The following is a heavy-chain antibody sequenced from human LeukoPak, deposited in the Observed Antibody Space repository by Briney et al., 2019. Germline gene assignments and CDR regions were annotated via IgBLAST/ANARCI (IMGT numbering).Heavy chain of an antibody. CDR1: GFTFRSFA. Sequence: GGSLRLSCAASGFTFRSFAMNWVRQAPGKGLECVSAISGGGDFTKYADSVKGRFTISRDNSKSTLYLQMNSLRAEDTAVYYCAKSVFDSSGDPYMDVWGKGPTVTIS. D-gene: IGHD3-22*01. J-gene: IGHJ6*03. V-gene: IGHV3-23*01. CDR3: AKSVFDSSGDPYMDV. CDR2: ISGGGDFT.